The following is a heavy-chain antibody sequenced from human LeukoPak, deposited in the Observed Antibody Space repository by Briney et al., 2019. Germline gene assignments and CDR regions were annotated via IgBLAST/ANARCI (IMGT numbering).Heavy chain of an antibody. J-gene: IGHJ4*02. CDR1: GYTFTSYG. V-gene: IGHV7-4-1*02. CDR3: ARGDNTDYVLDH. CDR2: INTNSGNP. Sequence: RASVKVSCKASGYTFTSYGISWVRQAPGQGLEWMGWINTNSGNPTYAQGFTGRFVLSLDTSVSTAYLQINSLKAEDTAVYYCARGDNTDYVLDHWGQGTLVTVSS. D-gene: IGHD3-22*01.